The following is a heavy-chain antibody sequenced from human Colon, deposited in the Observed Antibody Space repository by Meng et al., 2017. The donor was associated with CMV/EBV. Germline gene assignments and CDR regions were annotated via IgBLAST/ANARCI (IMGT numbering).Heavy chain of an antibody. CDR2: IRSDGSAT. CDR3: VRSSGWSLFDY. J-gene: IGHJ4*02. V-gene: IGHV1-2*02. Sequence: VELMQSGAGVKSPWASVQVSCNTSGYTFSDYDMHWVRQAPGQGLEWMGWIRSDGSATNYAQKFRGRVTMTRDASVSTAYMELSGLTSDDTAVYFCVRSSGWSLFDYWGPGALVTVSS. CDR1: GYTFSDYD. D-gene: IGHD6-19*01.